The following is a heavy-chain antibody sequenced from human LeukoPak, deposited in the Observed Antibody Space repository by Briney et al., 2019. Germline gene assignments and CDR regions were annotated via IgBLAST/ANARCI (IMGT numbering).Heavy chain of an antibody. Sequence: ASVKVPCKASGYTFTGYYMHWVRQAPGQGLEWMGWINPNSGGTNYAQKFQGRVTMTRDTSISTAYMELSRLRSDDTAVYYCASTYYDILTGYYPFDYWGQGTLVTVSS. CDR2: INPNSGGT. D-gene: IGHD3-9*01. J-gene: IGHJ4*02. V-gene: IGHV1-2*02. CDR3: ASTYYDILTGYYPFDY. CDR1: GYTFTGYY.